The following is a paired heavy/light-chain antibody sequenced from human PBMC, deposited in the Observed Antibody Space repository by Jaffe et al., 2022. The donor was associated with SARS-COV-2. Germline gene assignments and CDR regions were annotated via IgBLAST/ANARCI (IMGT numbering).Heavy chain of an antibody. V-gene: IGHV4-39*01. J-gene: IGHJ6*02. Sequence: QLQLQESGPGLVKPSETLSLTCTVSGGSISSSSYYWGWIRQPPGKGLEWIGSIYYSGSTYYNPSLKSRVTISVDTSKNQFSLKLSSVTAADTAVYYCAREQQSSSSWGVFYYYYYGMDVWGQGTTVTVSS. CDR1: GGSISSSSYY. D-gene: IGHD6-6*01. CDR3: AREQQSSSSWGVFYYYYYGMDV. CDR2: IYYSGST.
Light chain of an antibody. V-gene: IGKV3-11*01. CDR2: DAS. J-gene: IGKJ3*01. Sequence: EIVLTQSPATLSLSPGERATLSCRASQSVSSYLAWYQQKPGQAPRLLIYDASNRATGIPARFSGSGSGTDFTLTISSLEPEDFAVYYCQQRSNWPPVTFGPGTKVDIK. CDR1: QSVSSY. CDR3: QQRSNWPPVT.